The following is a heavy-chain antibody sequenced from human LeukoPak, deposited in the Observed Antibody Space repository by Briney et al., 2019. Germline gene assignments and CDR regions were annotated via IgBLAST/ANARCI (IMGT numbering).Heavy chain of an antibody. V-gene: IGHV4-38-2*02. Sequence: PSETLSLTCTVSGYSISSDYYWAWIRQPPGKGLEWIGSIYHSGSTYYNPSLKSRVTISVDTSKNQFSLKLSSVTAADTAVYYCGSSPSDYVWGSYRHNWFDPWGQGTLVTVSS. CDR1: GYSISSDYY. CDR2: IYHSGST. D-gene: IGHD3-16*02. J-gene: IGHJ5*02. CDR3: GSSPSDYVWGSYRHNWFDP.